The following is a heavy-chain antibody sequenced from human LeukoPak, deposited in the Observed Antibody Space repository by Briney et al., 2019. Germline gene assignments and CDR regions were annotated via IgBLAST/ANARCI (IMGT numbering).Heavy chain of an antibody. Sequence: SETLSLTCAVYGGSFSGYYWSWIRQPPGKGLEWIGEINHSGSTNYNPSLKSRVTISVDTSKNQFSLKLSSVTAADTAVYYCARGDDILTGYWIGNWFDPWGQGTLVIVSS. D-gene: IGHD3-9*01. J-gene: IGHJ5*02. V-gene: IGHV4-34*01. CDR3: ARGDDILTGYWIGNWFDP. CDR1: GGSFSGYY. CDR2: INHSGST.